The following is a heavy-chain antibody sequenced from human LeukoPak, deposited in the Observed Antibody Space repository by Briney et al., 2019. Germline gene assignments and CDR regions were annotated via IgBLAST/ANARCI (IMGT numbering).Heavy chain of an antibody. J-gene: IGHJ6*03. Sequence: ASVKVSCKASGGTFSSYAISWVRQAPGQGLEWMGGIIPIFGTANYAQKFQGRVTITADESTSTAYMELSSLRSEDTAVYYCARAPAYYDFWSGSNYYYYYYMDVWGKGTTVTVSS. D-gene: IGHD3-3*01. CDR3: ARAPAYYDFWSGSNYYYYYYMDV. V-gene: IGHV1-69*13. CDR1: GGTFSSYA. CDR2: IIPIFGTA.